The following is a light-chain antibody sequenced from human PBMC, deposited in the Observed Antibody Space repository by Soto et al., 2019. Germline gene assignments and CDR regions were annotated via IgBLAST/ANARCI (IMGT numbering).Light chain of an antibody. CDR1: QTVSGS. CDR2: EAS. CDR3: QQRSNWPPTIT. Sequence: EIVLTQSPATLSLSPGERATLSCRASQTVSGSLAWYQQKPGQAPRLLIYEASNRATGIPARFSGSGSGADFTLTISSLEPEDFAVYYCQQRSNWPPTITFGQGTRLEIK. V-gene: IGKV3-11*01. J-gene: IGKJ5*01.